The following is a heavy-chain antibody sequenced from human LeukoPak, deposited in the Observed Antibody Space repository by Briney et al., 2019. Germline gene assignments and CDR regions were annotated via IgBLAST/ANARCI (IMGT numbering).Heavy chain of an antibody. D-gene: IGHD3-22*01. CDR1: GGSISSSSYY. Sequence: SETLSLTCTVSGGSISSSSYYWGWIRQPPGKGLEWIGSIYYSGSTYYNPSLKSRVTISVDTSKNQFSLELSSVTAADTAVYYCARTLPITMIVPVWGQGTLVTVSS. CDR2: IYYSGST. J-gene: IGHJ4*02. V-gene: IGHV4-39*07. CDR3: ARTLPITMIVPV.